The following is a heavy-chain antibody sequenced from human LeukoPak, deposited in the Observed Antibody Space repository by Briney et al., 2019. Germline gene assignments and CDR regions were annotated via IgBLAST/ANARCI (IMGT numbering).Heavy chain of an antibody. Sequence: GGSLRLSCTASGFTVSSNYVSWVRQAPGKGLQWVSVIYSGGGTYYADSVRGRFTISRDNSQNTLYLQMNSLRAEDTAVYYCARGPYYYDSSGYYGGAFDMRGQGTMVTVSS. D-gene: IGHD3-22*01. CDR3: ARGPYYYDSSGYYGGAFDM. CDR2: IYSGGGT. V-gene: IGHV3-53*01. CDR1: GFTVSSNY. J-gene: IGHJ3*02.